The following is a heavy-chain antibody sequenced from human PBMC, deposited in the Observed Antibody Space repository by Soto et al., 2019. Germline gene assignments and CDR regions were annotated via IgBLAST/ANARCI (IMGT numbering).Heavy chain of an antibody. V-gene: IGHV3-43D*04. Sequence: GGSLRLSCAAAGFDFEDYAMHWVRQVPGKGLEWVSLTNSDGTDSYYMDSVKGRFTISRDNAKSTLYLQMDRLRPEDTALYFCAKSLYYYDSSPLDHWGQGTLVTVTS. CDR3: AKSLYYYDSSPLDH. CDR1: GFDFEDYA. J-gene: IGHJ4*02. D-gene: IGHD3-22*01. CDR2: TNSDGTDS.